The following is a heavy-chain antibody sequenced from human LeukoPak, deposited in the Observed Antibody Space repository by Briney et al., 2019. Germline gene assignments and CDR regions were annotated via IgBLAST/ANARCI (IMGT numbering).Heavy chain of an antibody. CDR1: EFTFSSYA. V-gene: IGHV3-23*01. CDR2: FGGSGGST. D-gene: IGHD3-22*01. CDR3: AKDRGDIVVVINDAFDI. J-gene: IGHJ3*02. Sequence: GGSRSPSWPASEFTFSSYAMGWARQPPGRGRGWVSVFGGSGGSTYYADSVKGRFTISRDNSKNTLYLQMNSLRAEDTAVYYCAKDRGDIVVVINDAFDIWGQGTMVTVSS.